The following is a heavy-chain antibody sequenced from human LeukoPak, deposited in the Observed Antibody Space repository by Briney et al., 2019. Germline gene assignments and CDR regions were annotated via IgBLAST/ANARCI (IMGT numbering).Heavy chain of an antibody. V-gene: IGHV4-30-2*01. D-gene: IGHD2-2*01. J-gene: IGHJ3*02. CDR1: GGSISSGSYS. CDR2: IYHSGST. CDR3: ARAPESDAIDVFDI. Sequence: SETLSLTCAVSGGSISSGSYSWSWIRQPPGKGLEWIGYIYHSGSTYYNPSLKSRVTISVDRSKHQFSLKLSSVTAADTAVYYCARAPESDAIDVFDIWGQGTMVTVSS.